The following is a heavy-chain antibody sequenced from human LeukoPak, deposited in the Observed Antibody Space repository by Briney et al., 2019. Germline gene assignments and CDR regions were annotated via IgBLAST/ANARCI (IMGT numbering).Heavy chain of an antibody. J-gene: IGHJ3*02. Sequence: VASVKVSCKASGGTFSSYAISWVRQAPGQGLEWMGRIIPILGIANYAQKFQGRVTITADKSTSTAYMELSSLRSEDTAVYYCARGREAVAGTGDAFDIWGQGTMVTVSS. D-gene: IGHD6-19*01. CDR3: ARGREAVAGTGDAFDI. CDR2: IIPILGIA. CDR1: GGTFSSYA. V-gene: IGHV1-69*04.